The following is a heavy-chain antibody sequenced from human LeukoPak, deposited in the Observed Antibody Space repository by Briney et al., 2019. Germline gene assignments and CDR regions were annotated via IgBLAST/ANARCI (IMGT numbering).Heavy chain of an antibody. CDR2: ISHDGRKK. J-gene: IGHJ5*02. V-gene: IGHV3-30*03. Sequence: PGRSLRLSCAASGFSFRNAGLHWVRQTPGKGLEWVAFISHDGRKKDYADAVRGRFTISRDTSRNIFLLQMNSLRPDDTAVYYCATDGAGFDTWGQGVLVTVSS. CDR1: GFSFRNAG. CDR3: ATDGAGFDT.